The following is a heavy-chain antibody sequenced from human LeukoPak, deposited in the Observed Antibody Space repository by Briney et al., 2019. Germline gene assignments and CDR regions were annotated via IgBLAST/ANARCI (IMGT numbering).Heavy chain of an antibody. J-gene: IGHJ5*02. CDR2: IYYTGTT. Sequence: SETLSLTCTVSGGSISSSSHSWGWIRQPPGKGLEWTGSIYYTGTTYYNPSLKSRVTISVDTSKNQFSLKLNSVTAAGTAVYYCAQSLGSSNWIGNWFDPWGQGTLVTVSS. V-gene: IGHV4-39*01. CDR3: AQSLGSSNWIGNWFDP. D-gene: IGHD6-13*01. CDR1: GGSISSSSHS.